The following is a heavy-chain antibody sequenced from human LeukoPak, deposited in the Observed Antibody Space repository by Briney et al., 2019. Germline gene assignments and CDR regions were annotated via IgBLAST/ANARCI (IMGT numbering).Heavy chain of an antibody. D-gene: IGHD3-3*01. J-gene: IGHJ4*02. Sequence: GGSLRPSCAASGFTFSSYWMSWVRQAPGKGLEWVANIKQDGSEKYYVDSVKGRFTISRDDAKNSLYLQMNSLRAEDTAVYYCARAITIFGVVIDYFDYWGQGTLVTVSS. CDR1: GFTFSSYW. CDR2: IKQDGSEK. CDR3: ARAITIFGVVIDYFDY. V-gene: IGHV3-7*01.